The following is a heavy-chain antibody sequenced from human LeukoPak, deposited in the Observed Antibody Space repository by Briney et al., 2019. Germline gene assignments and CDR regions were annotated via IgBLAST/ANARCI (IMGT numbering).Heavy chain of an antibody. CDR2: IIPILGIA. J-gene: IGHJ6*02. Sequence: ASVKVSCKASGGTFSSDAISWVRQAPGQGLEWMGRIIPILGIANYAQKFQGRVTITADKSTSTAYMELSSLRSEDTAVYYCARDELLWFGELFSGTYGMDAWGQGTTVTVSS. CDR1: GGTFSSDA. V-gene: IGHV1-69*04. D-gene: IGHD3-10*01. CDR3: ARDELLWFGELFSGTYGMDA.